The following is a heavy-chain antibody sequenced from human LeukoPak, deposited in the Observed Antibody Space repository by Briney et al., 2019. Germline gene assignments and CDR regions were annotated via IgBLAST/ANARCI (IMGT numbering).Heavy chain of an antibody. D-gene: IGHD4-17*01. CDR1: GFTFSSYA. CDR3: AKGHGVYYYYYMDV. CDR2: ISGGGGMT. J-gene: IGHJ6*03. Sequence: SGGSLRLSCAASGFTFSSYAMTWARQAPGKGLEWVSSISGGGGMTYYADSVKGRFTISRDNSKNTLYLQMNSLRAEDTAIYYCAKGHGVYYYYYMDVWGKGTTVTVSS. V-gene: IGHV3-23*01.